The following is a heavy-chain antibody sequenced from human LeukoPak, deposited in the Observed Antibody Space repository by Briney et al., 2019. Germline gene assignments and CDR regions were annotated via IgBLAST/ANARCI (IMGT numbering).Heavy chain of an antibody. CDR3: ARVASRTYGDYFDY. V-gene: IGHV3-74*01. CDR2: INSDGSST. J-gene: IGHJ4*02. D-gene: IGHD4-17*01. CDR1: GFTFSSDW. Sequence: PGGSLTLSCAASGFTFSSDWWHWVRQAPGKGLVWVSRINSDGSSTTYADSVKGRFTISRDNARNTLYLQMNSLRAEDTAFYYCARVASRTYGDYFDYWGQGTLVTVSS.